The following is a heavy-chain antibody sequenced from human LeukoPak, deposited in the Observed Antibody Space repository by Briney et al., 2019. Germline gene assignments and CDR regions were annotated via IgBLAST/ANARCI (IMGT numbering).Heavy chain of an antibody. V-gene: IGHV3-21*05. CDR3: ARAGDSSSWYPYYYGMDV. CDR1: GFTFSSYS. D-gene: IGHD6-13*01. CDR2: ISSSSSYT. Sequence: GSLRLSCAASGFTFSSYSMSWIRQAPGKGLEWVSYISSSSSYTNYADSVKGRFTISRDNAKNSLYLQMNSLRAEDTAVYYCARAGDSSSWYPYYYGMDVWGQGTTVTVSS. J-gene: IGHJ6*02.